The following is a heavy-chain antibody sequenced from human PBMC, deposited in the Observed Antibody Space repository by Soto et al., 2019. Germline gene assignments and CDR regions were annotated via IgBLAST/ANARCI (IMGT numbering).Heavy chain of an antibody. J-gene: IGHJ4*02. CDR3: AKGACSGGTCYGTDY. CDR1: GFTFNNYA. CDR2: ISASGGST. V-gene: IGHV3-23*01. Sequence: VGSLRLSCAASGFTFNNYAMRWVRQAPGKGLEWVSAISASGGSTYYADSVKGRFTISRDNSKNTLYLQMNSLRAEDTAVYFCAKGACSGGTCYGTDYWGQGTLVTVSS. D-gene: IGHD2-15*01.